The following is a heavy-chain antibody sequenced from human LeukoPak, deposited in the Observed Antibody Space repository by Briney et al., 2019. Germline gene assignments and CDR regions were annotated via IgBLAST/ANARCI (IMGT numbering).Heavy chain of an antibody. J-gene: IGHJ4*02. CDR2: IKQDGREK. V-gene: IGHV3-7*01. CDR1: GFTFSSYW. D-gene: IGHD3-10*01. CDR3: ARSRRKTYYYCSGSGYFDY. Sequence: GGSLRLSCAASGFTFSSYWMSWVRQAPGKGLEWVANIKQDGREKYYVDSVKGRFTISRDNAKNSLYLQMNSLRAEDTAVYYCARSRRKTYYYCSGSGYFDYWGQGTLVTVSS.